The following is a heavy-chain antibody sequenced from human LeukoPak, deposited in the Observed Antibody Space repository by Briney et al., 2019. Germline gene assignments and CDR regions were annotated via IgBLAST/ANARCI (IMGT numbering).Heavy chain of an antibody. J-gene: IGHJ4*02. Sequence: GGSLRLSCAASGFTFSSYAMHWVRQAPGKGLEWVAVISYDGSNKYYADSVKGRFTISRDNSKNTLYLQMNSLRAEDTAMYYCARDRVGYCASISCFTFDNWGQGTLVTVSS. CDR1: GFTFSSYA. V-gene: IGHV3-30-3*01. CDR2: ISYDGSNK. CDR3: ARDRVGYCASISCFTFDN. D-gene: IGHD2-2*01.